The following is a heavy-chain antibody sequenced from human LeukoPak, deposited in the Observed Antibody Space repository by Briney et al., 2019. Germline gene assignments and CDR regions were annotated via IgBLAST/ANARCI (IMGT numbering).Heavy chain of an antibody. Sequence: SGPTLVNPTQTLTLTCTFSGFSLSTSGVGVGWIRQPPGKALEWLALIYWNDDKRYSPSLKSRLTITKDTSKNQVVLTMTNMDPVNTATYYCAHTEDYGDYLQYFQHWGQGTLVTVSS. D-gene: IGHD4-17*01. CDR3: AHTEDYGDYLQYFQH. CDR2: IYWNDDK. CDR1: GFSLSTSGVG. V-gene: IGHV2-5*01. J-gene: IGHJ1*01.